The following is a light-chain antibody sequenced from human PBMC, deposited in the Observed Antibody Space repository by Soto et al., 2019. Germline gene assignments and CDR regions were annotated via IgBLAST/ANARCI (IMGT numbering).Light chain of an antibody. V-gene: IGKV3-11*01. J-gene: IGKJ5*01. CDR2: DAS. CDR3: QQRSNLIT. Sequence: EVVLTQSPGILSLSPGERASLSCRASQSVSSYLAWYQQKPGQAPRLLIYDASNRATGIPARFSGSGSGTDFTLTISSLEPEDFAVYYCQQRSNLITFGQGTRLEIK. CDR1: QSVSSY.